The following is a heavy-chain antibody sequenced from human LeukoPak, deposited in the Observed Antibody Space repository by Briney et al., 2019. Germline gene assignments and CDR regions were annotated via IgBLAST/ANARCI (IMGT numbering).Heavy chain of an antibody. CDR1: GFTFSSQN. J-gene: IGHJ4*02. D-gene: IGHD6-19*01. V-gene: IGHV3-21*06. CDR2: ISTSGDST. Sequence: GGSLRLSCAASGFTFSSQNMNWARQAPGKGLEWVAYISTSGDSTKYADSVEGRFTISRDNAENSLYPLMSSLRVEDTAVYYCVKNGWLDYWGQGILVTVSS. CDR3: VKNGWLDY.